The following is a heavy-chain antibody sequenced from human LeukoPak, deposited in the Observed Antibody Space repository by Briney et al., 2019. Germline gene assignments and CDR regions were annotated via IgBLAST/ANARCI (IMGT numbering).Heavy chain of an antibody. V-gene: IGHV3-48*02. J-gene: IGHJ4*02. Sequence: GGSLRLSCAASGFTFSSYSMNWVRQAPGKGPEWVSYISSSSSTIYYADSVKGRFTISRDNAKNSLYLQMNSLRDEDTAVYYCARDLGYCSGSTCYREYYFDYWGQGTLVTVSS. CDR2: ISSSSSTI. CDR3: ARDLGYCSGSTCYREYYFDY. CDR1: GFTFSSYS. D-gene: IGHD2-15*01.